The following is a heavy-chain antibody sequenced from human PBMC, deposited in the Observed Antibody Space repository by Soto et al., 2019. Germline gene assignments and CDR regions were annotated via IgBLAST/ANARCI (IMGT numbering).Heavy chain of an antibody. V-gene: IGHV1-69*08. CDR1: GGTFSSYT. CDR2: IIPILGIA. D-gene: IGHD4-17*01. J-gene: IGHJ4*02. Sequence: QVQLVQSGAEVKKPGSSVKVSCKASGGTFSSYTISWVRQAPGQGLEWMGRIIPILGIANYAQKFQGRVTXTXDXXTSTAYMELSSLRSEDTAVYYCARDTTVVTPHFDYWGQGTLVTVSS. CDR3: ARDTTVVTPHFDY.